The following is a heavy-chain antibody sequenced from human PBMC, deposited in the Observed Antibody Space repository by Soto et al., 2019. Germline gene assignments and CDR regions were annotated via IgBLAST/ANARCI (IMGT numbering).Heavy chain of an antibody. J-gene: IGHJ4*02. CDR3: ARDARMTTLITGGY. CDR1: GYTFTSYD. CDR2: MNPHSGNT. V-gene: IGHV1-8*01. D-gene: IGHD4-17*01. Sequence: ASVKVSCKASGYTFTSYDINWVRQATGQGLEWMGWMNPHSGNTGYAQKFQGRVTMTRNTSISTAYMELSSLTSEDTAVYYCARDARMTTLITGGYWGQGTLVTVSS.